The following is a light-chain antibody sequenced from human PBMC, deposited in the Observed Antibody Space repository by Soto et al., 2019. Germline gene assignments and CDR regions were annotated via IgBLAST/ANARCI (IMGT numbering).Light chain of an antibody. CDR3: QSADRSGTYQV. V-gene: IGLV3-21*02. J-gene: IGLJ3*02. Sequence: SYELTQTSSVSVAPGQTAKITCGGNNIGSKSVHWYQQKAGQAPVLVVHDDSDRPSGTPERFSGSNSANTATLTISRVEAGDEADYYCQSADRSGTYQVFGGGTKLTVL. CDR1: NIGSKS. CDR2: DDS.